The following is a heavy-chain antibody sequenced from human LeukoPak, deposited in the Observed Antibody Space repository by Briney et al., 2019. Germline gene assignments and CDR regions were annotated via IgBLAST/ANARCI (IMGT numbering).Heavy chain of an antibody. CDR3: ARDPSGTGTGFDI. CDR2: IYEGGDI. CDR1: GFTVSRTY. D-gene: IGHD3/OR15-3a*01. J-gene: IGHJ3*02. V-gene: IGHV3-66*01. Sequence: GGSLRLSCAALGFTVSRTYMRWVRQAPGEGLEWVSVIYEGGDIYYADSVRGRFAISRDNSKNTVYLQMNGLRGEDTAVYYCARDPSGTGTGFDIWGQGTMVTVSS.